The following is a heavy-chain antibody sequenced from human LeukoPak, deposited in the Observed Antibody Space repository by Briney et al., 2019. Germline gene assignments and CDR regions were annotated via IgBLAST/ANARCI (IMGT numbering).Heavy chain of an antibody. CDR2: IYPGGSHT. V-gene: IGHV5-51*01. CDR1: SYHFANYW. D-gene: IGHD4-11*01. J-gene: IGHJ5*02. Sequence: GESLQISCKASSYHFANYWIGWVRQMPGKGLEWMGIIYPGGSHTMYSPPFQGQVTISVDWSTSTVYLQWSTLKASDTAMYYCARRDYTSVWFDPWGQGTLVTVSS. CDR3: ARRDYTSVWFDP.